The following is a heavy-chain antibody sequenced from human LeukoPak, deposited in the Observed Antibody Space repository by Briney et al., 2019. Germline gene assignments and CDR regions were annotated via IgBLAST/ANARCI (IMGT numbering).Heavy chain of an antibody. CDR2: ISSSGSTI. V-gene: IGHV3-11*01. J-gene: IGHJ6*03. CDR1: GFTFSDYY. CDR3: ARDKYYYDSSGYYYYYYYMDV. Sequence: GGSLRLSCAASGFTFSDYYMSWIRQAPGKGLEWVSYISSSGSTIYYADSVKGRFTISRDNAKNSLHLQMNSLRAEDTAVYYCARDKYYYDSSGYYYYYYYMDVWGKGTTVTVSS. D-gene: IGHD3-22*01.